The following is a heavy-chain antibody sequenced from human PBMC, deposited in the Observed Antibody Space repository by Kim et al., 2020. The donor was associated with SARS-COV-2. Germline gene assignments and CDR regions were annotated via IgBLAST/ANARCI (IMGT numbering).Heavy chain of an antibody. CDR3: ARSGSYDGHYFFDY. D-gene: IGHD1-26*01. CDR1: GFPFRTYA. J-gene: IGHJ4*02. V-gene: IGHV3-30*04. CDR2: ISYDGSET. Sequence: GGSLRLSCAASGFPFRTYAMHWVRQAPGKGLEWVAVISYDGSETYYVDSVKGRFTISRDNSQNTLYLHMNSLTAGDTALFYCARSGSYDGHYFFDYWGQGILVTVSS.